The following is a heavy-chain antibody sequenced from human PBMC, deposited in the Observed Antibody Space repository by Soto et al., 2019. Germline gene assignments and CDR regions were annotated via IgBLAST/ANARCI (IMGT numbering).Heavy chain of an antibody. Sequence: SETLSLTCTVSGGSISSGGYYWSWIRQHPGKGLEWIGYIYYSGSTYYNPSLKSRVTISVDTSKNQFSLKLSSVTAADTAVYYCARVVRPLRYYDSRALGLGPCGQGPLVTVSS. J-gene: IGHJ5*02. D-gene: IGHD3-22*01. CDR1: GGSISSGGYY. V-gene: IGHV4-31*03. CDR2: IYYSGST. CDR3: ARVVRPLRYYDSRALGLGP.